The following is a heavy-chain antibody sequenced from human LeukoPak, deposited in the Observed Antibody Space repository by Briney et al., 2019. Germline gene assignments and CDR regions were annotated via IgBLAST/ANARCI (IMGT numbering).Heavy chain of an antibody. D-gene: IGHD5-24*01. Sequence: SETLSLTCAVSGGSIINSNWWSWVRQPPGKGLGWIGEIDHSGSTSYNPSLKSRVTMSVDRSQNQFSLRLSTVTAADTAVYYCARGLVEMATGYFDLWGRGTLVTVSS. J-gene: IGHJ2*01. CDR3: ARGLVEMATGYFDL. V-gene: IGHV4-4*02. CDR2: IDHSGST. CDR1: GGSIINSNW.